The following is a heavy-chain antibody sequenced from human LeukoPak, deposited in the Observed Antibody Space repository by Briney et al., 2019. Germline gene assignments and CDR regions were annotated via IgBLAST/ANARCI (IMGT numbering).Heavy chain of an antibody. Sequence: SETLSLTCIVSGGSISSSSYYWGWIRQPPGKGLEWIGNIYYTGSTYYNPSLKSRVTISEDTSKNQFSRKLSSVTAADTAVYYCASYDSSGYWLDYWGQGTLVTVSS. V-gene: IGHV4-39*01. J-gene: IGHJ4*02. D-gene: IGHD3-22*01. CDR1: GGSISSSSYY. CDR2: IYYTGST. CDR3: ASYDSSGYWLDY.